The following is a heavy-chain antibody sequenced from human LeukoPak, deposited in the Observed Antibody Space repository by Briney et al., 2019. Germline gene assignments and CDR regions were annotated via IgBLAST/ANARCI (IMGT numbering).Heavy chain of an antibody. CDR3: SRGLDSRKLGY. D-gene: IGHD3-22*01. J-gene: IGHJ4*02. V-gene: IGHV4-31*03. Sequence: SETLSLTCTVSGASFSSGDLYWNWIRQSPGKGLEWIGSIHPSGTLYNNPSLESRVTMSMDTSKNQFSLNLNSATAADTAVYFCSRGLDSRKLGYWGQGTLVTVSS. CDR2: IHPSGTL. CDR1: GASFSSGDLY.